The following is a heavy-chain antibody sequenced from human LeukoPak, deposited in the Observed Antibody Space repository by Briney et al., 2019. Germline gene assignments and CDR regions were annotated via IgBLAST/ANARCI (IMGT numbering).Heavy chain of an antibody. CDR1: GGSISSYY. CDR3: ARIPYYGGNSGDAFDI. Sequence: TSETLSLTCTVSGGSISSYYWSWVRQPAGKGLEWIGRIYTSGSTNYNPSLKSRVTMSVDTSKNQFSLKLSSVTAADTAVYYCARIPYYGGNSGDAFDIWGQGTMVTVSS. CDR2: IYTSGST. J-gene: IGHJ3*02. D-gene: IGHD4-23*01. V-gene: IGHV4-4*07.